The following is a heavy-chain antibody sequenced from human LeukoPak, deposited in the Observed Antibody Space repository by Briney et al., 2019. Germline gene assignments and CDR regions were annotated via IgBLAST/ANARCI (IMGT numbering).Heavy chain of an antibody. Sequence: PSETLSLTCAVYGGSFSGYYWSWIRQPPGKGLEWIGEINHSGSTNYNPSLKSRVTISVDTSKNQFSLKLSSVTAADTAVYYCARGSRYYDFWSGYLKAAYDYWGQGTLVTVSS. J-gene: IGHJ4*02. CDR2: INHSGST. D-gene: IGHD3-3*01. V-gene: IGHV4-34*01. CDR1: GGSFSGYY. CDR3: ARGSRYYDFWSGYLKAAYDY.